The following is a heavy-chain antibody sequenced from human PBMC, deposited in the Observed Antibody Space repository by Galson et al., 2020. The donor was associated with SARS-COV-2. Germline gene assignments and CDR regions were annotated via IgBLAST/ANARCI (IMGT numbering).Heavy chain of an antibody. CDR2: IYSGGST. CDR3: ARNRKPEAVAYFDY. D-gene: IGHD6-19*01. V-gene: IGHV3-66*01. Sequence: GESLKISCAASGFTVSSNYMSWVRQAPGKGLEWVSVIYSGGSTYYADSVKGRFTISRDNSKNTLYLQMNSLRAEDTAVYYCARNRKPEAVAYFDYWGQGTLVTVSS. J-gene: IGHJ4*02. CDR1: GFTVSSNY.